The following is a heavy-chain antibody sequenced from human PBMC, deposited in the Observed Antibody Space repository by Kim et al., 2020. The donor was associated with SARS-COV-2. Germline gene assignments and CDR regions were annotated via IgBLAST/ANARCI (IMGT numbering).Heavy chain of an antibody. Sequence: GGSLRLSCAASGFPFREYAMMWVRQVPGKGLEWISGINNEGTYYADSVKGRFTISRDDSKNTLFLHMNSLKVEDTAVYYCVKGVRGALPGNSWGRGTLIT. J-gene: IGHJ4*02. CDR2: INNEGT. V-gene: IGHV3-23*03. CDR3: VKGVRGALPGNS. CDR1: GFPFREYA. D-gene: IGHD3-10*01.